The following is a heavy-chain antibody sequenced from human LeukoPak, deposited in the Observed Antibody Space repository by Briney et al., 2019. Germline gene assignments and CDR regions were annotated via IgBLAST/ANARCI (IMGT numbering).Heavy chain of an antibody. J-gene: IGHJ3*02. CDR2: IYPGDSDT. D-gene: IGHD2-8*02. CDR1: GYSFTSYW. CDR3: ARLYNLKTLIQLPGLLPSWFPGPEVTSSHPSCRWGITSVWDAFDI. V-gene: IGHV5-51*01. Sequence: GESLKISCKGSGYSFTSYWIGWVRQMPGKGLEWMGIIYPGDSDTRYSPSFQGQVTISADKSISTAYLQWSSLKASDTAMYYCARLYNLKTLIQLPGLLPSWFPGPEVTSSHPSCRWGITSVWDAFDIWGQGTMVTVSS.